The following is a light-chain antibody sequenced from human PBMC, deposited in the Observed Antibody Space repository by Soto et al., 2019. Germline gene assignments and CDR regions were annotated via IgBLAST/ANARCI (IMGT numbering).Light chain of an antibody. CDR3: QQYVNSPFT. CDR1: QSVASNF. CDR2: GAS. Sequence: EIVLTQSPGTLSLSPGERATLSCRASQSVASNFLAWYQQNPGQAPRLLIHGASNRATGIPDRFSGSGSGTDFILTISRLETEDFAVYYCQQYVNSPFTFGHGTRLEIK. J-gene: IGKJ5*01. V-gene: IGKV3-20*01.